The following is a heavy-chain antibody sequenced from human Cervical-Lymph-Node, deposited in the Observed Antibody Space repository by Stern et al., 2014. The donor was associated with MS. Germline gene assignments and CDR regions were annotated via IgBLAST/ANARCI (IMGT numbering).Heavy chain of an antibody. Sequence: VQLVESGGGVVQPGRSLRLSCAASGITFSAFALHWVRQAPGKGLEWVSVITYDGTNKYCADSMKGRFTISRDNSKNTLFLHMTSLRADDAAFYYCARQMTPGPLDLWGRGTLVTVSS. D-gene: IGHD2-15*01. V-gene: IGHV3-30*04. CDR2: ITYDGTNK. J-gene: IGHJ2*01. CDR1: GITFSAFA. CDR3: ARQMTPGPLDL.